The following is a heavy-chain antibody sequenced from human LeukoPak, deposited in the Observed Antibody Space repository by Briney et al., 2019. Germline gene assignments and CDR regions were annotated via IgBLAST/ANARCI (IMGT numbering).Heavy chain of an antibody. D-gene: IGHD4-11*01. CDR2: IQYDGSNE. J-gene: IGHJ6*03. CDR3: ARQSYSNYVIYYYYYMDV. Sequence: PGGSLRLSCAASGFTFSSYGMHWVRQAPGKGLEWVAYIQYDGSNEQYADSVKGRFTISRDNSKNTLYLQMNSLRAEDTAVYYCARQSYSNYVIYYYYYMDVWGKGTTVTVSS. CDR1: GFTFSSYG. V-gene: IGHV3-30*19.